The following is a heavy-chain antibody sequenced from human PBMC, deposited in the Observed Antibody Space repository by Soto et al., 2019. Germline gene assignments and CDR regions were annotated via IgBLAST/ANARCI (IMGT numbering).Heavy chain of an antibody. J-gene: IGHJ4*02. Sequence: GSLRLSCAASGFTFSSYAMSWVRQAPGKGLEWVSAISGSGGSTYYADSVKGRFTISRDNSKNTLYLQMNSLRAEDTAVYYCAKDLPDSSGYYAEPYYFDYWGQGTLVTVSS. CDR2: ISGSGGST. CDR1: GFTFSSYA. V-gene: IGHV3-23*01. D-gene: IGHD3-22*01. CDR3: AKDLPDSSGYYAEPYYFDY.